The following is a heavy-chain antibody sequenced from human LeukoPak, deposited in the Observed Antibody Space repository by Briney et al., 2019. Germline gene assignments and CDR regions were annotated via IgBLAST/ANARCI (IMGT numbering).Heavy chain of an antibody. CDR3: ARLRGCSGYDSGYYYHYYMDV. CDR1: GGSISSNIYN. Sequence: PSETLSLTCTVSGGSISSNIYNWGWIRQPQGKGLEWIASIYYSGSTYYNPSLKSRVTISVDTPKNQFSLKLSSVTAADTTVYYCARLRGCSGYDSGYYYHYYMDVWGKGTTVTVSS. V-gene: IGHV4-39*01. CDR2: IYYSGST. J-gene: IGHJ6*03. D-gene: IGHD5-12*01.